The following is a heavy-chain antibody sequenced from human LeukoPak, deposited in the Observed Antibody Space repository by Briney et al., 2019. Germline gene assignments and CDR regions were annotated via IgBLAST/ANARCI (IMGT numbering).Heavy chain of an antibody. CDR3: AIDIGGP. J-gene: IGHJ5*02. D-gene: IGHD3-16*01. Sequence: GGSLRLSCAASGFTFSRDWMHWVRQAPGKGLEWVSGISWNSGSIGYADSVKGRFTISRDNAKNSLYLQMNSLRAEDTALYYCAIDIGGPWGQGTLVTVSS. CDR2: ISWNSGSI. V-gene: IGHV3-9*01. CDR1: GFTFSRDW.